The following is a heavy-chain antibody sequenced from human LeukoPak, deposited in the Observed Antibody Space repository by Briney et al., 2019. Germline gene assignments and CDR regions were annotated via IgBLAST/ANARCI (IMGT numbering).Heavy chain of an antibody. CDR3: AQERKYNYYMDV. J-gene: IGHJ6*03. Sequence: SETLSLTCTVSGGSISSGTYYWGWIRQPPGKGLEWIGSIYHSGSTYYNPSLKSRVTISVDTSKNQFSLNLNSVTAADTAVYYCAQERKYNYYMDVWGKGTTVIISS. V-gene: IGHV4-39*07. CDR1: GGSISSGTYY. CDR2: IYHSGST.